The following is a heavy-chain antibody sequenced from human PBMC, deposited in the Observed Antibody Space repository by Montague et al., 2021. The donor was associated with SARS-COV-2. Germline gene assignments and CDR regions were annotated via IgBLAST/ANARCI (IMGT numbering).Heavy chain of an antibody. CDR3: ARENFRRYYGSGSYYTNAFDI. CDR2: IDPSDSYT. D-gene: IGHD3-10*01. V-gene: IGHV5-10-1*03. CDR1: GYSFTSYW. J-gene: IGHJ3*02. Sequence: GAEVKKPGESLRISCKGSGYSFTSYWISWVRQMPGKGLEWMGRIDPSDSYTNYSPSFQGHVTISADKSVSTAYLQWGSLKASDTAMYYCARENFRRYYGSGSYYTNAFDIWGQGTMVTVSS.